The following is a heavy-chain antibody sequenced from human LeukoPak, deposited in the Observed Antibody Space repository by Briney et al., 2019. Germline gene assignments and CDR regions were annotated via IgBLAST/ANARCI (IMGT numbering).Heavy chain of an antibody. Sequence: GGSLRLSCAASGFTFSSYAMSWVRQAPGKGLEWVSAISGSGGSTYYADSVKGRFTISRDNAKNSLYLQMNSLRAEDTAVYYGARDEGYYDSMYSYWGQGTLVTVSS. CDR3: ARDEGYYDSMYSY. V-gene: IGHV3-23*01. J-gene: IGHJ4*02. D-gene: IGHD3-22*01. CDR1: GFTFSSYA. CDR2: ISGSGGST.